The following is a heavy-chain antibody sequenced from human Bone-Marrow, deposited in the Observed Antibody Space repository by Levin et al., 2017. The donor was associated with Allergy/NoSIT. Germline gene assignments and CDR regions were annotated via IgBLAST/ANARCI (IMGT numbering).Heavy chain of an antibody. CDR2: IYHSGTT. V-gene: IGHV4-59*01. Sequence: PSETLSLTCTVSGGSISIDYWTWIRQPPGKGLEWIGNIYHSGTTRYNPSLRSRLTISIDTSKNQFSLNLSSVTAADTAVYYCARVEEQLVSYSGIYYFGMDVWGQGTTVTVSS. CDR3: ARVEEQLVSYSGIYYFGMDV. J-gene: IGHJ6*02. D-gene: IGHD6-6*01. CDR1: GGSISIDY.